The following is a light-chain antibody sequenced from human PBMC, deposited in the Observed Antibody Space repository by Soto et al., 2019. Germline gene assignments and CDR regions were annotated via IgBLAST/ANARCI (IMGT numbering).Light chain of an antibody. CDR2: VNI. CDR1: SSNIGAGYD. J-gene: IGLJ1*01. CDR3: QSYDSSLSAYV. Sequence: QSVLTXPPSVSGAPGQRVTFSCTGSSSNIGAGYDVHWYQQLPGTAPKLLIYVNINRPSGVPDRFSGSKSGTSASLAITGLQAEDEAEYYCQSYDSSLSAYVFGTGTKVTVL. V-gene: IGLV1-40*01.